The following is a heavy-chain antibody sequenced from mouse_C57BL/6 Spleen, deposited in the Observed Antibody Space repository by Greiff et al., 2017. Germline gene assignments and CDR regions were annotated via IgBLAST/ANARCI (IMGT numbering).Heavy chain of an antibody. CDR3: ARDPNLGLFGY. V-gene: IGHV5-4*01. D-gene: IGHD4-1*01. CDR2: ISDGGSYT. J-gene: IGHJ2*01. Sequence: DVMLVESGGGLVKPGGSLKLSCAASGFTFSSYAMSWVRQTPEKRLEWVATISDGGSYTYYPDNVKGRFTISRDNAKNNLYLQMSHLKSEDTAMYYCARDPNLGLFGYWGQGTTLTVSS. CDR1: GFTFSSYA.